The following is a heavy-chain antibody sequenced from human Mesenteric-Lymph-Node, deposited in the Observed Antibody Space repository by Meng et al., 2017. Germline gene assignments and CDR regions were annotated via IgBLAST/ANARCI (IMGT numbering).Heavy chain of an antibody. D-gene: IGHD3-22*01. CDR2: FYSDGNT. V-gene: IGHV3-53*04. CDR1: GFTVSSNY. J-gene: IGHJ4*02. Sequence: GGSLRLSCAASGFTVSSNYMSWVRQAPGKGLEWVSVFYSDGNTYYADSVKGQFTISRHNSKNTLYLQMNSLRAEDTAVYYCASLDSSGYPYWGQGTLVTVSS. CDR3: ASLDSSGYPY.